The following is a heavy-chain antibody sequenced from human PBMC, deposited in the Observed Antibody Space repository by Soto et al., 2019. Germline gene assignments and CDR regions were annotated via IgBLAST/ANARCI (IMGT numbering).Heavy chain of an antibody. CDR1: GFTFSSYA. V-gene: IGHV3-23*01. Sequence: GGSLRLSCAASGFTFSSYAMSWVRQAPGKGLEWVSAISGSGGSTYYADSVKGRFTISRDNSKNTLYLQMNSLRAEDTAVYYCAKGPGYCSGGSCYTYYGMDVWGQGTTVTVSS. J-gene: IGHJ6*02. D-gene: IGHD2-15*01. CDR3: AKGPGYCSGGSCYTYYGMDV. CDR2: ISGSGGST.